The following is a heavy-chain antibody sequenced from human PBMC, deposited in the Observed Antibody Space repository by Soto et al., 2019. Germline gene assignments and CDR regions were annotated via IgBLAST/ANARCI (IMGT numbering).Heavy chain of an antibody. CDR1: GGSMSDYF. J-gene: IGHJ4*02. D-gene: IGHD3-10*01. CDR3: ACAGSEGSGSPDQAH. V-gene: IGHV4-59*01. Sequence: SETLSLTCSVSGGSMSDYFWSWIRQSPGKGLEWIGYIYYLGSTDYNPSLQSRGTISVDTSDMQISLMLTSVTTADTAVYYCACAGSEGSGSPDQAHCGRGPQVTV. CDR2: IYYLGST.